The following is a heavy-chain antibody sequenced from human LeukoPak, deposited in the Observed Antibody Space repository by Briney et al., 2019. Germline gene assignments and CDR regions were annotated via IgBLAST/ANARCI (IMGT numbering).Heavy chain of an antibody. CDR3: AREYSSGWYYFDY. CDR2: ISSSSSYI. Sequence: RPGGSLRLSCAASGFTFSSYSMTWVRQAPGKGLEWVSSISSSSSYIYYADSVKGRFTISRDNAKNSLYLQMNSLRAEDTAVYYCAREYSSGWYYFDYWGQGTLVTVSS. V-gene: IGHV3-21*01. J-gene: IGHJ4*02. CDR1: GFTFSSYS. D-gene: IGHD6-19*01.